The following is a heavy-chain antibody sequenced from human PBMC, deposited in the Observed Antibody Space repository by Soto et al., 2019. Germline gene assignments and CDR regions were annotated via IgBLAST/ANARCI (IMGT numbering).Heavy chain of an antibody. CDR1: GGTFSSYA. CDR3: ARLRVVRGVTGRWFDP. Sequence: QVQLVQSGAEVKKPGSSVKVSCKASGGTFSSYAISWVRQAPGQGLEWMGGIIPIFGTANYAQKFQGRVTITADESTSTAYMELSSLRSEDMAVYYCARLRVVRGVTGRWFDPWGQGTLVTVSS. V-gene: IGHV1-69*01. D-gene: IGHD3-10*01. CDR2: IIPIFGTA. J-gene: IGHJ5*02.